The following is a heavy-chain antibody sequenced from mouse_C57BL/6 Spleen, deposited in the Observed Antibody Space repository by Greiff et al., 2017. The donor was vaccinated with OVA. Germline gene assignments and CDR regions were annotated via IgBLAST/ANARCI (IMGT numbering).Heavy chain of an antibody. V-gene: IGHV1-54*01. D-gene: IGHD3-3*01. CDR3: ARRGPSYAMDY. CDR1: GYAFTNYL. J-gene: IGHJ4*01. Sequence: QVQLQQSGAELVRPGTSVKLSCKASGYAFTNYLIAWVKQRPGQGLEWIGVINPGSGGTNYNEKFKGKATLTADKSSSTAYMQLSSLTSEDSAVYFCARRGPSYAMDYWGQGTSVTVSS. CDR2: INPGSGGT.